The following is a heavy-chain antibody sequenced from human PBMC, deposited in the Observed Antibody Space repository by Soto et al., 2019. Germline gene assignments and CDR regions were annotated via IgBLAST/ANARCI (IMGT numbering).Heavy chain of an antibody. J-gene: IGHJ4*02. V-gene: IGHV4-30-4*01. CDR1: GGSISSGDYY. CDR2: IYYSGST. CDR3: ARSPRFGAGEASFDY. Sequence: QVQLQESGPGLVKPSQTLSLTCTVSGGSISSGDYYWSWIRQPPGKGLEWIGYIYYSGSTYYNPSINGRVTIXXDXSXXQFPLKPSSVTAADTAVYYCARSPRFGAGEASFDYWGQGTLVTVSS. D-gene: IGHD3-10*01.